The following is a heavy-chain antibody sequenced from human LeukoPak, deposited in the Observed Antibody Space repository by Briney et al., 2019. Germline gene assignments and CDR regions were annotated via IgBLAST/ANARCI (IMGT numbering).Heavy chain of an antibody. CDR1: GFPSSDSS. V-gene: IGHV3-23*01. CDR3: AKQSYARSLGE. J-gene: IGHJ4*02. Sequence: GGSLRLSCATSGFPSSDSSISWVRQDAGKGLEWVSSTNSGGTSAYYAESVKGRFTISRDNSKNTLYLQMSSLRVEDTAVYYCAKQSYARSLGEGGPGTLVSVSS. D-gene: IGHD2-8*01. CDR2: TNSGGTSA.